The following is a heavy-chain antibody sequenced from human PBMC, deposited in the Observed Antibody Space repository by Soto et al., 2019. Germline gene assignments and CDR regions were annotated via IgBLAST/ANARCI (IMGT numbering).Heavy chain of an antibody. CDR3: ARVEAVAGTHFDY. Sequence: PETLSLTCTVSGGSISSYYWSWIRQPPGKGLEWIGYIYYSGSTNYNPSLKSRVTISVDTSKNQFSLKLSSVTAADTAVYYCARVEAVAGTHFDYWGQGTLVTVSS. J-gene: IGHJ4*02. CDR1: GGSISSYY. V-gene: IGHV4-59*01. CDR2: IYYSGST. D-gene: IGHD6-19*01.